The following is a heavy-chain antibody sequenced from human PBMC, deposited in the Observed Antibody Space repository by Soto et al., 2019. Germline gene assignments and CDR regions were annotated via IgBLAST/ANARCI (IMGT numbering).Heavy chain of an antibody. CDR3: AREIIPLTTDWYFDL. D-gene: IGHD4-17*01. J-gene: IGHJ2*01. V-gene: IGHV4-30-4*01. Sequence: QVQLQESGPGLVKPSQTLSLTCTVSGGSISGGVYYWSWIRQPPGKGLEWIGYIFDSGSTYYNPSLKSRVTISVDTSKTQFSLRLSSVTAADPAVYYCAREIIPLTTDWYFDLWGRGTLVTVSS. CDR1: GGSISGGVYY. CDR2: IFDSGST.